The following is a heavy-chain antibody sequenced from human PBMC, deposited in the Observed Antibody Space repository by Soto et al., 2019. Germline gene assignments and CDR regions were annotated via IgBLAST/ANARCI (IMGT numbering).Heavy chain of an antibody. CDR2: FIPMFNRP. Sequence: QVQLVQSGAEVKKPGSSVKVSCKASGGTFSSYAISWVRQAPGQGLEWMGGFIPMFNRPHSARKLQGRVTITADESTSTAYRDLSSLRSKDTAVYYCARGQLHHVSFYYYALVVWGQGTKVTVSS. D-gene: IGHD3-10*01. CDR1: GGTFSSYA. V-gene: IGHV1-69*01. J-gene: IGHJ6*02. CDR3: ARGQLHHVSFYYYALVV.